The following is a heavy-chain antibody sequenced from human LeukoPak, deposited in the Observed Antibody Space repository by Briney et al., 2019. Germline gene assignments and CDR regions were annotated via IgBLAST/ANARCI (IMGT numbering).Heavy chain of an antibody. CDR3: ASSIAAACTGAFDI. D-gene: IGHD2-8*02. V-gene: IGHV5-51*01. CDR1: GYSFASYW. Sequence: GESLKISCKGSGYSFASYWIGWVRQMPGKGLEWMGIIYPGDSDTRYSPSFQGQVTISADKSISTAYLQWSSLTASDTAMYDRASSIAAACTGAFDIWGQGTMVTVSS. CDR2: IYPGDSDT. J-gene: IGHJ3*02.